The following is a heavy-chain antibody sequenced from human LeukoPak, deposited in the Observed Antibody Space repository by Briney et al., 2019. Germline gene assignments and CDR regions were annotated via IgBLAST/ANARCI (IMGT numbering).Heavy chain of an antibody. CDR3: ARDYGYSYGYSRANWFDP. J-gene: IGHJ5*02. V-gene: IGHV4-61*02. Sequence: PSETLSLTCTVSGGSISTSSYYWSWIRQPAGKGLEWIGRIYTSGSTNYNPSLKSRVTMSVDTSKNQFSLKLSSVTAADTAVYYCARDYGYSYGYSRANWFDPWGQGTLVTISS. CDR1: GGSISTSSYY. D-gene: IGHD5-18*01. CDR2: IYTSGST.